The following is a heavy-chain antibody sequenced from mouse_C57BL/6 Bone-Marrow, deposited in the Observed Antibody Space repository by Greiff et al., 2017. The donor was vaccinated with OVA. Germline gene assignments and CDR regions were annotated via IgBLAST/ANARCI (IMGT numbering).Heavy chain of an antibody. Sequence: VQLKESEGGLVQPGSSMKLSCTASGFTFSDYYMAWVRQVPEKGLEWVANINYDGSSTYYLDSLKSRFIISRDNAKNILYLQRSSLKSEDTATYYCARDPYDYDVYYFDYWGQGTTLTVSS. CDR3: ARDPYDYDVYYFDY. CDR2: INYDGSST. V-gene: IGHV5-16*01. J-gene: IGHJ2*01. CDR1: GFTFSDYY. D-gene: IGHD2-4*01.